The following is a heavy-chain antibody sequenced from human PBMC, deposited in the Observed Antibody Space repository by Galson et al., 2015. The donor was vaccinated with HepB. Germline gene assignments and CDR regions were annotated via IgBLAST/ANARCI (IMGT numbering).Heavy chain of an antibody. CDR2: MYHTGST. Sequence: TLSLTCTVSGGSISRHYWTWIRQSPGKGLEWIAHMYHTGSTRYNPSLMSRVTISMDTSKNQFSLRLGSVTAADTGVYFCARLYSTTWYVDYWGQGALVTVSS. D-gene: IGHD6-13*01. CDR3: ARLYSTTWYVDY. V-gene: IGHV4-59*08. CDR1: GGSISRHY. J-gene: IGHJ4*02.